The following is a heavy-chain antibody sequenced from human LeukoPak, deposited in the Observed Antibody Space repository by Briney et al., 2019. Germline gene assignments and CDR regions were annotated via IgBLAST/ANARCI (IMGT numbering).Heavy chain of an antibody. CDR3: ARSPLSGSYTTAFDI. V-gene: IGHV3-48*03. D-gene: IGHD1-26*01. Sequence: GGSLRLSCAASGFTFSSYEMNWVRQAPGEGLEWISYISSSGNSVKYADSVKGRFTISRDNSKNTLYLQMGSLRAEDMAVYYCARSPLSGSYTTAFDIWGQGTMVTVSS. CDR2: ISSSGNSV. J-gene: IGHJ3*02. CDR1: GFTFSSYE.